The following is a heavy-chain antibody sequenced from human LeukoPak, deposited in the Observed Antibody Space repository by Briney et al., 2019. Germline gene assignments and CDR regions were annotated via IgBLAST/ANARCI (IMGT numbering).Heavy chain of an antibody. CDR3: ARGNPLRVTGIDY. Sequence: PSETLSLTCAVSGGSISSSNWWSWVRQPPGKGLEWIGEIYHSGSTNYNPSLKSRVTISVDKSKNQFSLKLSSVTAADTAVYYCARGNPLRVTGIDYWGQGTLVTVSS. CDR2: IYHSGST. D-gene: IGHD1-20*01. V-gene: IGHV4-4*02. J-gene: IGHJ4*02. CDR1: GGSISSSNW.